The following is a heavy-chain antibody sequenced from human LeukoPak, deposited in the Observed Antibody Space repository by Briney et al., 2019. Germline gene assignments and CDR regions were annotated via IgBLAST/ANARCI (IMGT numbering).Heavy chain of an antibody. Sequence: ASVKVSCKASGYTFTYYAISWVRQAPGQGLEWMGWISAYNGNTNYAQKFQGRATMTTDTSTSTAYMELRSLRSDDTAVYYCAREPYSSGWYYYLDSWGQGTLVTVSS. D-gene: IGHD6-19*01. V-gene: IGHV1-18*01. CDR1: GYTFTYYA. CDR3: AREPYSSGWYYYLDS. CDR2: ISAYNGNT. J-gene: IGHJ4*02.